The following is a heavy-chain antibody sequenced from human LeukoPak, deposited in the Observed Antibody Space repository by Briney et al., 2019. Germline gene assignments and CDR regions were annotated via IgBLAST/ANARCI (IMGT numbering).Heavy chain of an antibody. J-gene: IGHJ4*02. CDR1: GFTFSTYS. Sequence: GGSLRLSCAASGFTFSTYSMNWVRQAPGKGLEWGSYISSSSSTISYADSVKGRFTISRDNAKNSLYLQMNSLRAEDTAVYYCARVMVNPYSSGWYAFDYWGQGTLVTVSS. CDR2: ISSSSSTI. D-gene: IGHD6-19*01. CDR3: ARVMVNPYSSGWYAFDY. V-gene: IGHV3-48*04.